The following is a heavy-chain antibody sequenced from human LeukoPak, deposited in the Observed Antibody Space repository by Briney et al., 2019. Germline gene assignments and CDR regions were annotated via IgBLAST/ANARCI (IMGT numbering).Heavy chain of an antibody. D-gene: IGHD3-22*01. CDR2: IYYSGST. CDR1: GGSISSSSYY. Sequence: SETLSLTCTVFGGSISSSSYYWGWIRQPPGKGLEWIGSIYYSGSTYYNPSLKSRVTISVDTSKNQFSLKLSSVTAADTAVYYCAREGGYDSSGYYYSPDHAFDIWGQGTMVTVSS. J-gene: IGHJ3*02. CDR3: AREGGYDSSGYYYSPDHAFDI. V-gene: IGHV4-39*01.